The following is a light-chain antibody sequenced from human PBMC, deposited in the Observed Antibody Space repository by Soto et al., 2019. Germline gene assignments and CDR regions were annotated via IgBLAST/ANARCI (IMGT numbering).Light chain of an antibody. CDR2: AAS. Sequence: DIQMTQSPCTLSASVGDRVTITCRASQSISSWLAWYQQKPGKAPKLLIYAASSLQSGVPSRFSGSGSGTDFTLTISSLQSEDFATYYCQKSYSTPLNFGGGTKVDIK. CDR1: QSISSW. J-gene: IGKJ4*01. V-gene: IGKV1-39*01. CDR3: QKSYSTPLN.